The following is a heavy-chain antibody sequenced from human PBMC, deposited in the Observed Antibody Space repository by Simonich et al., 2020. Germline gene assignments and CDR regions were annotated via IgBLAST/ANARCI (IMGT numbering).Heavy chain of an antibody. CDR1: GGSISSYY. D-gene: IGHD2-15*01. J-gene: IGHJ4*02. Sequence: QVQLQESGPGLVKPSETLSLTCTVSGGSISSYYWSWLRQPPGKGLEWIGYIYYNGSTNYNPSHKSRVTISVDTAKNQFSLKLSSVTAADTAVYYCARGGLYFDYWGQGTLVTVSS. CDR2: IYYNGST. V-gene: IGHV4-59*01. CDR3: ARGGLYFDY.